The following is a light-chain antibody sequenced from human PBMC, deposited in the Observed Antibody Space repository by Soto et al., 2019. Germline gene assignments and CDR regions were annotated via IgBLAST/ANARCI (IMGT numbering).Light chain of an antibody. J-gene: IGKJ2*01. CDR1: QNIRGN. V-gene: IGKV3-15*01. CDR3: QQYDDWPQYT. Sequence: TQSPATLSVSPGERATLSCRASQNIRGNLACYQHQRGQTPRLLIYGAYSRATGVPDRFSGSGYGTEFSLSISSLQSEDFAVYYCQQYDDWPQYTFGQGTKLEIK. CDR2: GAY.